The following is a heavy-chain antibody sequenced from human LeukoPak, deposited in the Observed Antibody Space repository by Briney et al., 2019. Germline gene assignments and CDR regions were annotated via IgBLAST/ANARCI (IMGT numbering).Heavy chain of an antibody. V-gene: IGHV4-61*01. Sequence: SETLSLTCTVSGGSVSSSSYYWSWIRQPPGKGLEWIGYIYYSGSTNYNPSLKSRVTISVDTSKNQFSLKLSSVTAADTAVYYCARGGYSYGFKFDYWGQGTLVTVSS. D-gene: IGHD5-18*01. J-gene: IGHJ4*02. CDR3: ARGGYSYGFKFDY. CDR2: IYYSGST. CDR1: GGSVSSSSYY.